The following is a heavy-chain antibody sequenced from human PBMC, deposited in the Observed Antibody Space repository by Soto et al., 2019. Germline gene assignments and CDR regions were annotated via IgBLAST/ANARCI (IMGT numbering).Heavy chain of an antibody. Sequence: PGGSLRLSCAASGFTXSSYAMSWVRQAPGKGLEWVSAISGSGGSTYYADSVKGRFTISRDNSKNTLYLQMNSLRAEDTAVYYCANFWSGYSGGFYWGQGTLVTVSS. CDR2: ISGSGGST. D-gene: IGHD3-3*01. CDR3: ANFWSGYSGGFY. CDR1: GFTXSSYA. V-gene: IGHV3-23*01. J-gene: IGHJ4*02.